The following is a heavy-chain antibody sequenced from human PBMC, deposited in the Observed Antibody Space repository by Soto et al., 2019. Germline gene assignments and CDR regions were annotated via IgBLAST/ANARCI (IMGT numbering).Heavy chain of an antibody. CDR3: ATLNPGIAAAGTMGNNWFDP. J-gene: IGHJ5*02. CDR1: GYTFTSYD. Sequence: ASVKVSCKASGYTFTSYDINWVRQATGQGLEWMGWMNPNSGNTGYAQKFQGRVTMTRNTSISTAYMELSSLRSEDTAVYYCATLNPGIAAAGTMGNNWFDPWGQGTLVTVSS. CDR2: MNPNSGNT. V-gene: IGHV1-8*01. D-gene: IGHD6-13*01.